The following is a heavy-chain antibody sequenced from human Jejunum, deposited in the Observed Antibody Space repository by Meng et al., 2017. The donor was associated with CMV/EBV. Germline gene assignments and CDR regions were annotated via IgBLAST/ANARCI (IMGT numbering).Heavy chain of an antibody. CDR1: FTFDDYA. Sequence: FTFDDYAMQWVRQVPGRGLEWVSRVSWDGGTTYYADSVKGRFTISRDNRKNSLHLQMNSLRVEDTAFYYCAKDIDSGDYFYGMDVWGQGTKVTVSS. J-gene: IGHJ6*02. V-gene: IGHV3-43D*03. CDR3: AKDIDSGDYFYGMDV. CDR2: VSWDGGTT.